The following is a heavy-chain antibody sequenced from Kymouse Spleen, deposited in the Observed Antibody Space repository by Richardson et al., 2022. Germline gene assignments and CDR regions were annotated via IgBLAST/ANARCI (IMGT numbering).Heavy chain of an antibody. CDR2: IYPGDSDT. J-gene: IGHJ5*02. CDR1: GYSFTSYW. Sequence: EVQLVQSGAEVKKPGESLKISCKGSGYSFTSYWIGWVRQMPGKGLEWMGIIYPGDSDTRYSPSFQGQVTISADKSISTAYLQWSSLKASDTAMYYCARGDYDILTGYYNVGWFDPWGQGTLVTVSS. V-gene: IGHV5-51*01. CDR3: ARGDYDILTGYYNVGWFDP. D-gene: IGHD3-9*01.